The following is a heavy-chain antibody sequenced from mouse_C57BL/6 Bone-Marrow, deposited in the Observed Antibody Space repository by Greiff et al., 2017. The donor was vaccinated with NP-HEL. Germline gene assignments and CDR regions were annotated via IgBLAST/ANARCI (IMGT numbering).Heavy chain of an antibody. D-gene: IGHD2-2*01. CDR2: ISYSGST. V-gene: IGHV3-8*01. J-gene: IGHJ4*01. CDR1: GYSITSDY. CDR3: ARSPLWLRRNYYAMDY. Sequence: DVKLQESGPGLAKPSQTLSLTCSVTGYSITSDYWNWIRKFPGNKLEYMGYISYSGSTYYNPSLKSRISITRDTSKNQYYLQLNSMTTGDTATYYCARSPLWLRRNYYAMDYWGQGTSVTVSS.